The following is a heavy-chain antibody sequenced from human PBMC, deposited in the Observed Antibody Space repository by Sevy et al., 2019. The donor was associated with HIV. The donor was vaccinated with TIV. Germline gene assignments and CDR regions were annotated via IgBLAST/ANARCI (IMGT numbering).Heavy chain of an antibody. J-gene: IGHJ6*01. D-gene: IGHD6-13*01. CDR1: GGSIGSSSYY. CDR3: ARRHSSSWYYDGTDV. V-gene: IGHV4-39*01. CDR2: ISYSGST. Sequence: SETLSLTCAVSGGSIGSSSYYWGWIRQPPGKGLEWIGSISYSGSTYYNPSLKSRVTISVDTSKNQFSLKLSSVTAADTAVYYCARRHSSSWYYDGTDVWGQGTTVTVSS.